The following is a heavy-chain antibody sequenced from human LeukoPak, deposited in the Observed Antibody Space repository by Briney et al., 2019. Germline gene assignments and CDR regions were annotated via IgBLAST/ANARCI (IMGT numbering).Heavy chain of an antibody. D-gene: IGHD1-26*01. V-gene: IGHV3-30*18. Sequence: PGRSLRLSCAASGFTFSTYGMHWVRQAPGKGLEWVALFSSDGSTKYYADSVKGRFTISRDNSKNTLYLQMNSLRAEDTAVYYCAKSGGSYYSTLDSWGRGTLVTVSS. CDR2: FSSDGSTK. CDR1: GFTFSTYG. CDR3: AKSGGSYYSTLDS. J-gene: IGHJ4*02.